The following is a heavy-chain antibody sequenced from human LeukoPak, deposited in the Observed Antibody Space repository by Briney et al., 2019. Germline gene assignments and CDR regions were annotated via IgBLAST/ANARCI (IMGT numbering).Heavy chain of an antibody. CDR1: GGTFSSYA. D-gene: IGHD3-3*01. Sequence: ASVKVSCKASGGTFSSYAISWVRQAPGQGLEWMGGIIPIFGTANYAQKSQGRVTITADESTSTAYMELSSLRSEDTAVYYCARSITIFGVVDFDYWGQGTLVTVSS. CDR2: IIPIFGTA. V-gene: IGHV1-69*01. J-gene: IGHJ4*02. CDR3: ARSITIFGVVDFDY.